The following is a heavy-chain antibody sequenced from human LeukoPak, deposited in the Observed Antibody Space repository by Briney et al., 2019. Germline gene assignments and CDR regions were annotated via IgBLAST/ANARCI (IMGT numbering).Heavy chain of an antibody. CDR3: ARDGEGGAAAGY. Sequence: GGSLRLSCAASGFTFSNYNMSWVRQAPGKGLEWVSFISDSSSHTFYSDSVMGRFTVSRDNVKNSLYLQMNGLRAEDTAIYYCARDGEGGAAAGYWGQGTQVTVSS. D-gene: IGHD6-13*01. CDR2: ISDSSSHT. CDR1: GFTFSNYN. J-gene: IGHJ4*02. V-gene: IGHV3-48*01.